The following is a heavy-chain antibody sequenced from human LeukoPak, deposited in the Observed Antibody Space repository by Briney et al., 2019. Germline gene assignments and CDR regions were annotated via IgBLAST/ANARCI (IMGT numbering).Heavy chain of an antibody. CDR2: VSGSGGTT. Sequence: GGSLRLSCAVSGFTFTSYAMNWVRQAPGKGLEWVSAVSGSGGTTDYADSVKGRFTISRDNSKNTLYLQMNSLTAEDTAVYYCAKSWNYYDSSGDDALDIWGQGTMVTVSS. J-gene: IGHJ3*02. D-gene: IGHD3-22*01. CDR3: AKSWNYYDSSGDDALDI. CDR1: GFTFTSYA. V-gene: IGHV3-23*01.